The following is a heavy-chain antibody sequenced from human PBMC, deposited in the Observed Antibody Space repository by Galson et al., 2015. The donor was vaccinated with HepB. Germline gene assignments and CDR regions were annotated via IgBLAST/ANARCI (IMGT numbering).Heavy chain of an antibody. CDR1: GFTFSSYA. CDR2: ISSNGGST. J-gene: IGHJ5*02. V-gene: IGHV3-64*01. CDR3: AREYPTRIVGGGTYWFDP. Sequence: SLRLSCAASGFTFSSYAMHWVRQAPGKGLEYVSAISSNGGSTYYANSVKGRFTISRDNSKNTLYLQMGSLRAEDMAVYYCAREYPTRIVGGGTYWFDPWGQGTLVTVSS. D-gene: IGHD1-26*01.